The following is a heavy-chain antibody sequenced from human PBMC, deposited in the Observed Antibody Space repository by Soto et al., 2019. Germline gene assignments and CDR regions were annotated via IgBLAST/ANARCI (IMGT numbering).Heavy chain of an antibody. V-gene: IGHV3-21*01. CDR2: ISSSSSYI. D-gene: IGHD2-2*01. CDR1: GFTFSSYS. CDR3: ASLGYCSSTSCYVASDY. J-gene: IGHJ4*02. Sequence: GGSLRLSCAASGFTFSSYSMNWVRQAPGKGLEWVSSISSSSSYIYYADSVKGRFTISRDNAKNSLYLQMNSLRAEDTAVYYCASLGYCSSTSCYVASDYWGQGTLVTVSS.